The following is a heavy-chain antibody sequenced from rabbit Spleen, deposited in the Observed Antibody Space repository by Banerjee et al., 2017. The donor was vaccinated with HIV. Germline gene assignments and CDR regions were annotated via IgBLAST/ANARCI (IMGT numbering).Heavy chain of an antibody. V-gene: IGHV1S45*01. D-gene: IGHD7-1*01. CDR2: INTVTGKT. Sequence: QQQLVESGGGLVTLGGSLTLSCKASGIDFSRYGISWVRQAPGKGLEWIACINTVTGKTVYASWAKGRFIMSRTSSTTVTLQMTSLTAADTATYFCARSAAYLGGTYANLWGPGTLAPS. CDR1: GIDFSRYG. CDR3: ARSAAYLGGTYANL. J-gene: IGHJ4*01.